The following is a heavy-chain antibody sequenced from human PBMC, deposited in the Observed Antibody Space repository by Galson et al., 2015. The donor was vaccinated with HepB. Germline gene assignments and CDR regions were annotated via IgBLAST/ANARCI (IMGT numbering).Heavy chain of an antibody. J-gene: IGHJ4*02. D-gene: IGHD2-15*01. CDR1: GYTFSSFD. CDR2: MNPNSGNT. V-gene: IGHV1-8*01. CDR3: VRGPTLRLGFCSAGSCYSDY. Sequence: SVKVSCKASGYTFSSFDINWVRQATGQGLEWMGWMNPNSGNTAYAQKFQGRVTMTRDTSISTAYMELSSLRSDDTAVYYCVRGPTLRLGFCSAGSCYSDYWGQGTLVTVSS.